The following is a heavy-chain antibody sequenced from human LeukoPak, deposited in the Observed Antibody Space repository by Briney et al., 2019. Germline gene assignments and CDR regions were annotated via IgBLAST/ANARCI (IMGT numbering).Heavy chain of an antibody. D-gene: IGHD3-22*01. Sequence: SETLSLTCTVSGGSISSGGYYWSWIRQHPGKGLEWIGYIYYSGSTYYNPSLKSRVTISVDTSKNQFSLKLSSVTAADTAVYYCARSNQQSKYYYDSSGYYYFDYWGQGTLVTVSS. CDR3: ARSNQQSKYYYDSSGYYYFDY. CDR1: GGSISSGGYY. J-gene: IGHJ4*02. V-gene: IGHV4-31*03. CDR2: IYYSGST.